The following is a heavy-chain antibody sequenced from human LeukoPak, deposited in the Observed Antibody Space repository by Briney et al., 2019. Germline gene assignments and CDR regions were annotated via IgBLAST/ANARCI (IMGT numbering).Heavy chain of an antibody. CDR3: ARGGSVDCSSTSCYDSDY. Sequence: SETLSLTCAVDGGSFSGYYGSGSRQPPGNGRGWSGEINHSGSTNYNPSLKSRVTISVDTSKNHFSLKLSSVTAADTAVYYCARGGSVDCSSTSCYDSDYWGQGTLVTVSS. J-gene: IGHJ4*02. CDR1: GGSFSGYY. CDR2: INHSGST. V-gene: IGHV4-34*01. D-gene: IGHD2-2*01.